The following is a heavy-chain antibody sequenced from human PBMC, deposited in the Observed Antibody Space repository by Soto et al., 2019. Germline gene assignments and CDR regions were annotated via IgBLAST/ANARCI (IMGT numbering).Heavy chain of an antibody. CDR1: GGSFVNSA. CDR3: ATGVIWIGYFTVDS. J-gene: IGHJ4*02. D-gene: IGHD3-3*01. Sequence: SVKVSCKASGGSFVNSAINWVRQTPGQGLEWLGGFIPVYRTLNYAQKFQGRVTITADESTGTAYMTLSSLASDDTAVYYCATGVIWIGYFTVDSWGQGTRVTVSS. CDR2: FIPVYRTL. V-gene: IGHV1-69*13.